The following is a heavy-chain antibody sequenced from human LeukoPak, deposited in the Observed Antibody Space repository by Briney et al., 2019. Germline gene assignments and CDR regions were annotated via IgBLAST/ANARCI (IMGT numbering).Heavy chain of an antibody. CDR1: GYPIGSGYF. CDR3: ARHGNYNWNDGRTFDY. CDR2: IYYSGTT. V-gene: IGHV4-38-2*01. Sequence: SETLSLTCGVSGYPIGSGYFWGWIRQPPGKVLEWIATIYYSGTTYYKPSLKSRITISIDTSKNQFSLKLTSVTAADTAMYYCARHGNYNWNDGRTFDYWGQGALVTVSS. D-gene: IGHD1-1*01. J-gene: IGHJ4*02.